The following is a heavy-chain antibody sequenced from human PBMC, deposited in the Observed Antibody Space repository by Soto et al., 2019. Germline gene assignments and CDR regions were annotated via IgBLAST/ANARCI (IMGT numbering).Heavy chain of an antibody. J-gene: IGHJ4*02. D-gene: IGHD5-18*01. CDR1: GFTFSSYA. Sequence: GGSLRLSCAASGFTFSSYAMHWVRQAPGKGLEWVAVISYDGSNKYYADSVKGRFTISRDNSKNTLYLQMNSLRAEDTAVYYCVSPLGDSWIQLWYPPFDYWGQGTLVTVSS. CDR3: VSPLGDSWIQLWYPPFDY. CDR2: ISYDGSNK. V-gene: IGHV3-30-3*01.